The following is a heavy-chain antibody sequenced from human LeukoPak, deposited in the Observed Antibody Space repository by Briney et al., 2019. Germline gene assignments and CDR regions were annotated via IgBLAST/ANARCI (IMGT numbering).Heavy chain of an antibody. D-gene: IGHD2-2*01. V-gene: IGHV4-61*02. CDR2: IYTSGST. CDR1: GGSISSGSYY. Sequence: SETLSLTCTVSGGSISSGSYYWSWIRQPAGKGLEWIGRIYTSGSTNYNPSLKSRVTISVDTSKNQFSLKLSSVTAADTAVYYCARDYCSSTSCYGIVEPWYFDYWGQGTLVTVSS. J-gene: IGHJ4*02. CDR3: ARDYCSSTSCYGIVEPWYFDY.